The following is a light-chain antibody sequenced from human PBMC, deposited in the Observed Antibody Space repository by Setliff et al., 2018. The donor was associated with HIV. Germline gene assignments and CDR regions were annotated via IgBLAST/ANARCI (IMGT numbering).Light chain of an antibody. CDR2: DVS. CDR3: CSYAGSFSQV. CDR1: SSDVGGYNY. J-gene: IGLJ1*01. Sequence: ALTQPRSVSGSPGQSVTISCTGTSSDVGGYNYVSWYQQHPGKAPKLMIYDVSKRPSGVPDRFSGSKSGNTASLTISGLQAEDEADYYCCSYAGSFSQVFGTGTKVTVL. V-gene: IGLV2-11*01.